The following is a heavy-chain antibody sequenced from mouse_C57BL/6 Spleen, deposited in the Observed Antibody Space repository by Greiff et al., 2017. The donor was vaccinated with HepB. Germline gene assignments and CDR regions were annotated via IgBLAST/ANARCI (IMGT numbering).Heavy chain of an antibody. CDR2: IYPGDGDT. CDR1: GYAFSSSW. Sequence: VQLQQSGPELVKPGASVKISCKASGYAFSSSWMNWVQQRPGKGLEWIGRIYPGDGDTNYNGKFKGKATLTAAKSYSTAYMQLSSMTSEDSAVYFCARDPITTVVALDYWGQATTLTVAS. CDR3: ARDPITTVVALDY. V-gene: IGHV1-82*01. D-gene: IGHD1-1*01. J-gene: IGHJ2*01.